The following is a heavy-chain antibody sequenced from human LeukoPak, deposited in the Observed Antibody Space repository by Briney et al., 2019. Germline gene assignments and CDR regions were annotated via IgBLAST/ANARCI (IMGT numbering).Heavy chain of an antibody. D-gene: IGHD7-27*01. Sequence: SETLSLTCTVSGGSISSYYWSWIRQPPGKGLEWIGYIYYSGSTNYNPSLKSRVTISVDTSKNQFSLKLSSVTAADTAVYYCAREAMTLTGGALDIWGQGTMVTVSS. V-gene: IGHV4-59*01. CDR2: IYYSGST. CDR1: GGSISSYY. CDR3: AREAMTLTGGALDI. J-gene: IGHJ3*02.